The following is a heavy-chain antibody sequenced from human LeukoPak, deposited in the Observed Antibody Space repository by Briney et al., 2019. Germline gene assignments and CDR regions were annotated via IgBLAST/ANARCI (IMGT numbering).Heavy chain of an antibody. CDR3: ARAEGSTMVRGNRYYFDY. CDR1: GGSISSYY. V-gene: IGHV4-4*07. D-gene: IGHD3-10*01. CDR2: IYTSGST. J-gene: IGHJ4*02. Sequence: PSETLSLTCTVSGGSISSYYWSWIRQPAGKGLEWIGRIYTSGSTNYNPSLKSRVTISVDTSKNQFSLKLSSVTAADTAVYYCARAEGSTMVRGNRYYFDYWGQGTLVTVSS.